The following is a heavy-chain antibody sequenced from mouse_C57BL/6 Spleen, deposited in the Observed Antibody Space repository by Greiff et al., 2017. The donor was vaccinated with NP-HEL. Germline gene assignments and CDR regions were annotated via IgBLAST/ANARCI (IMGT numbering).Heavy chain of an antibody. CDR2: IDPETGGT. D-gene: IGHD2-2*01. CDR1: GYTFTDYE. J-gene: IGHJ3*01. V-gene: IGHV1-15*01. CDR3: TRGGVTTAFAY. Sequence: VQLQQSGAELVRPGASVTLSCKASGYTFTDYEMHWVKQTPVHGLEWIGAIDPETGGTAYNQKFKGKAILTADTSSSTAYMELRSLTSEDSAVYYCTRGGVTTAFAYWGQGTLVTVSA.